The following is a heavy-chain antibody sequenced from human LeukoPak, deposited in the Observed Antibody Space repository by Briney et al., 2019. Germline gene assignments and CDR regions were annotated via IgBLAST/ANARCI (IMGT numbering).Heavy chain of an antibody. CDR2: INQDGSEK. CDR3: ARHPDGSLSLDY. V-gene: IGHV3-7*05. D-gene: IGHD1-26*01. CDR1: GFIFNNYW. Sequence: GGSLRLSCAASGFIFNNYWMSWVRQAPGKGLQWVAHINQDGSEKYYVDSVKGRFTISRDNAKKSLHLQMNSLRAEDTAVYYCARHPDGSLSLDYWGQGTLVTVSS. J-gene: IGHJ4*02.